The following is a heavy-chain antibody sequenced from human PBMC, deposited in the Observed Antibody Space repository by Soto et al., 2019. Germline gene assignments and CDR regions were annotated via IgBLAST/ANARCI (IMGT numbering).Heavy chain of an antibody. CDR3: AIPWGNSNYDSFHTEFDI. CDR1: GGSISSSSYY. Sequence: SETLSLTCTVSGGSISSSSYYWGWIRQPPGKGLEWIGSIHYSGNTYYNPSLKSRVIISVDTSKNQVSMKLSSVTAADTAVYYCAIPWGNSNYDSFHTEFDIWCQGTMVTVSS. CDR2: IHYSGNT. D-gene: IGHD1-7*01. V-gene: IGHV4-39*01. J-gene: IGHJ3*02.